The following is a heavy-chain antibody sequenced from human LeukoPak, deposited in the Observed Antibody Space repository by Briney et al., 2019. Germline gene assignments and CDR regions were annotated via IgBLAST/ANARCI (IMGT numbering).Heavy chain of an antibody. D-gene: IGHD2-15*01. J-gene: IGHJ3*02. V-gene: IGHV4-30-4*08. CDR1: GGSISSGDYY. CDR3: ASLAARAGDDAFDI. CDR2: IYYSGST. Sequence: SETLSLTCTVSGGSISSGDYYWSWIRQPPGKGLEWIGYIYYSGSTYYNPSLKSRVTISVDTSKNQFSLKLSSVTAADTAVYYCASLAARAGDDAFDIWGQGTMVTVSS.